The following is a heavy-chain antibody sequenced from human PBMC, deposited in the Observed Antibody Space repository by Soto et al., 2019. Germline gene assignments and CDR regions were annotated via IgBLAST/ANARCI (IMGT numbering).Heavy chain of an antibody. CDR3: AKSRSTVTQGYNWFDP. Sequence: LRLSCAASGFTFSSYAMSWVRQAPGKGLEWVSAISGSGGSTYYADSVKGRFTISRDNSKNTLYLQMNSLRAEDTAVYYCAKSRSTVTQGYNWFDPWGQGTLVTVSS. CDR1: GFTFSSYA. V-gene: IGHV3-23*01. CDR2: ISGSGGST. D-gene: IGHD4-17*01. J-gene: IGHJ5*02.